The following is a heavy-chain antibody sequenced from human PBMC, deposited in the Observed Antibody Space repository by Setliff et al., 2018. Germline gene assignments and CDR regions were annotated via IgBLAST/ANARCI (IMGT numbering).Heavy chain of an antibody. CDR1: GGSISSHY. J-gene: IGHJ4*02. CDR3: ARGGTYRYFDY. Sequence: SETLSLTCTVSGGSISSHYWTWIRQPAGKGLEWIGRLNTSGTTNYDPSLKSRVTISVDTSKNQFSLKLSSVTAADTALYYCARGGTYRYFDYWGQGTLVTVSS. V-gene: IGHV4-4*07. CDR2: LNTSGTT.